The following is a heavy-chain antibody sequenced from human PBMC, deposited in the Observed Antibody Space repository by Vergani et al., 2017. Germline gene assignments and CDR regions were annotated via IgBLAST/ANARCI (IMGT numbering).Heavy chain of an antibody. V-gene: IGHV4-30-4*08. Sequence: QVQLQESGPGLVKPSQTLSLTCTVSGGSISSGDYYWSWIRQPPGKGLEWIGYIYYSGSTYYNPSLKSRVTISVDTSKNQFSLKLSSVTAADTAVYYCARARDSSGYYWSYYYYGMDVWGQGTTVTVSS. CDR1: GGSISSGDYY. J-gene: IGHJ6*02. D-gene: IGHD3-22*01. CDR3: ARARDSSGYYWSYYYYGMDV. CDR2: IYYSGST.